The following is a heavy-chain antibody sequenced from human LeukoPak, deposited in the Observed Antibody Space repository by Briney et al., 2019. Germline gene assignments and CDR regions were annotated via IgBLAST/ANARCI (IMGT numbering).Heavy chain of an antibody. Sequence: GGSLRLSCAASGFTFSTYWMTWVRQAPGKGLEWVATISKDGSQKYYLNSVKGRFTISRDSAKNLVYLQMNSLRDEDTAVFYCARDRMWGVESEDYWGQGTLVTVSS. CDR3: ARDRMWGVESEDY. CDR2: ISKDGSQK. CDR1: GFTFSTYW. V-gene: IGHV3-7*01. J-gene: IGHJ4*02. D-gene: IGHD3-10*01.